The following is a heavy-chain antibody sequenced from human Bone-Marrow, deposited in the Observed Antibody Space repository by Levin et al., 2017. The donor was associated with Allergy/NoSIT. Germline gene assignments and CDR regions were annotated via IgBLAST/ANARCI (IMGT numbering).Heavy chain of an antibody. CDR2: ISGGGGTT. Sequence: KGLEWVSVISGGGGTTHYADAVKGRFTISRDNSKNTVYLEMNSLRAEDTAVYYCTKVSTGRLIDAFDGWGQGTKVTVSS. V-gene: IGHV3-23*01. CDR3: TKVSTGRLIDAFDG. D-gene: IGHD2-21*02. J-gene: IGHJ3*01.